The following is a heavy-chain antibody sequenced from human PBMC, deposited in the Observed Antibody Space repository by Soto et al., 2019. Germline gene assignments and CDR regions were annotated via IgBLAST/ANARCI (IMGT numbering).Heavy chain of an antibody. D-gene: IGHD3-3*01. Sequence: GGSLRLSCAASGFTFSSYSMNWVRQAPGKGLEWVSYISSSSSTIYYADSVKGRFTISRDNAKNSLYLQMNSLRDEDTAVYYCARSPGITIFGGVDYGMDVWGQGTTVTVSS. CDR2: ISSSSSTI. CDR3: ARSPGITIFGGVDYGMDV. V-gene: IGHV3-48*02. J-gene: IGHJ6*02. CDR1: GFTFSSYS.